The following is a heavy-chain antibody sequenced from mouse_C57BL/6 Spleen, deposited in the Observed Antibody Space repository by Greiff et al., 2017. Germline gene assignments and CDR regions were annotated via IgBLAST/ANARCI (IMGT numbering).Heavy chain of an antibody. D-gene: IGHD1-1*01. CDR3: SRGASYGNYFDY. Sequence: VQLQQSGPELVKPGASVKISCKASGFSFTSYYIHWVQQRPGQGLEWIGWIYPGSGNTKYTEKFKGKATLTADTSSSATYMQLISLTSEDSAVNDCSRGASYGNYFDYWGQGTTLTVSS. J-gene: IGHJ2*01. CDR2: IYPGSGNT. V-gene: IGHV1-66*01. CDR1: GFSFTSYY.